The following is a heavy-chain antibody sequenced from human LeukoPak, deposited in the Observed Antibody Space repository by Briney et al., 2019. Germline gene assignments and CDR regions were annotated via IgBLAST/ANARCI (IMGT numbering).Heavy chain of an antibody. CDR3: SPPRGDSSGYYYVY. J-gene: IGHJ4*02. CDR1: GLTFSSYV. V-gene: IGHV3-23*01. Sequence: PGGSLRLSYTASGLTFSSYVMSWVRQAPGKGLEWVSTISGSGGSTFYADSVRGRFTISRDNSRSTLYLQMNSLRAEDTATYYCSPPRGDSSGYYYVYWGQGTLVTVSS. CDR2: ISGSGGST. D-gene: IGHD3-22*01.